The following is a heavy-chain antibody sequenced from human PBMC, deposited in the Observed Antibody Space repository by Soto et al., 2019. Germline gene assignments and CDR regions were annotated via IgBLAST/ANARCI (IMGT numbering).Heavy chain of an antibody. Sequence: GGSLRLSCAASGFTVTRYSMNWVRQAPGKGLEWVSSISSTTNYIYYGDSMKGRFTISRDNAKNSLYLEMNSLRAEDTAVYYCARESEDLTSNFDYWGQGTLVTVSS. V-gene: IGHV3-21*06. CDR2: ISSTTNYI. CDR1: GFTVTRYS. J-gene: IGHJ4*02. CDR3: ARESEDLTSNFDY.